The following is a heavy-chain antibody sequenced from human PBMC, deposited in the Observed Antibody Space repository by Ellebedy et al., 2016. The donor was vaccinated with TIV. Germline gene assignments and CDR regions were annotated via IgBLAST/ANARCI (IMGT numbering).Heavy chain of an antibody. CDR3: ARDPVGVGPAFDI. Sequence: PGGSLRLSCAASGLTFSSHAMSWVLPGPGKGLEWLAGFGGSGDSAYYADSPQVRATTSRDNSKDTLYLQVNSLRAEDTAVYYCARDPVGVGPAFDIWGQGTMVTVSS. CDR1: GLTFSSHA. D-gene: IGHD4-23*01. CDR2: FGGSGDSA. J-gene: IGHJ3*02. V-gene: IGHV3-23*01.